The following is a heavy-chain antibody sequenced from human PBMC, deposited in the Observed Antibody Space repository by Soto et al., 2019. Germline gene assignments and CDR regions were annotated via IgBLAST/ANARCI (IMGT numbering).Heavy chain of an antibody. CDR1: GFTFSSYA. CDR3: AKGARKYDFWSGYSDPYYYYYGMDV. Sequence: EVQLLESGGGLVQPGGSLRLSCAASGFTFSSYAMSWVRQAPGKGLEWVSAISGSGGSTYYADSVKGRFTISRDNSKNTLYLQMNSLRAEDTAVYYCAKGARKYDFWSGYSDPYYYYYGMDVWGQGTTVTVSS. J-gene: IGHJ6*02. D-gene: IGHD3-3*01. V-gene: IGHV3-23*01. CDR2: ISGSGGST.